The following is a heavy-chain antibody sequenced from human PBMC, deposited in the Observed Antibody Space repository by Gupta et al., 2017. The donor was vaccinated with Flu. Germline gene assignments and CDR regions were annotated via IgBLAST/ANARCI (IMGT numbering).Heavy chain of an antibody. CDR1: GFTFSSYS. CDR3: ARTSYCGGDCYSGDFDY. D-gene: IGHD2-21*02. V-gene: IGHV3-48*01. J-gene: IGHJ4*02. Sequence: EVQLVESGGGLVQPGGSLRLSCAASGFTFSSYSMNWVRQAPGKGLEWVSYISSSSSTIYYADSVKGRFTISRDNAKNSLYLQMNSLRAEDTAVYYCARTSYCGGDCYSGDFDYWGQGTLVTVSS. CDR2: ISSSSSTI.